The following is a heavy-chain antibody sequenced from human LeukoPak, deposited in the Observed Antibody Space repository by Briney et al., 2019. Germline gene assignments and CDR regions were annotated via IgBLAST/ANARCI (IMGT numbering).Heavy chain of an antibody. CDR1: GGSLSGAY. J-gene: IGHJ5*02. D-gene: IGHD3-9*01. V-gene: IGHV4-34*01. Sequence: KPSETLSLTCTVQGGSLSGAYWTWIRQPPGKGLEWIGEINHTGSTNYNPSFKSRVTMSADTPKNQFSLNLTSVTAADTALYYCARGPVRLARPYDLWGQGTLVTVSS. CDR3: ARGPVRLARPYDL. CDR2: INHTGST.